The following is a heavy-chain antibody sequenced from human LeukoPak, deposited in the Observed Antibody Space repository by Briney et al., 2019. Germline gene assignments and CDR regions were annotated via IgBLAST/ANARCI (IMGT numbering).Heavy chain of an antibody. Sequence: SETLSLTCTVSGDSISSSDYYWGWIRQPPGRGLEWIGNIYYSGSTYYNPSLKSRLTISVDSSKNQFSLRLSSVTAADTAVYYCARRDFSDSSAYYGFWGQGILVTVSS. D-gene: IGHD3-22*01. V-gene: IGHV4-39*01. CDR3: ARRDFSDSSAYYGF. CDR1: GDSISSSDYY. CDR2: IYYSGST. J-gene: IGHJ4*02.